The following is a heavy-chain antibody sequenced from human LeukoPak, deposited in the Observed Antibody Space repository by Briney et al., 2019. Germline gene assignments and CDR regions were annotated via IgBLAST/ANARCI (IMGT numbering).Heavy chain of an antibody. Sequence: GGSLRLSCAASGFIFSDYNMNWVRQAPGKGLEWVSYITHGGSTIHHADSVKGRFTISRDNAKKTLYLQMNSLRAEDTAVYYCARSIGLTGGGVDVWGQGTTVTVSS. CDR1: GFIFSDYN. D-gene: IGHD3-9*01. J-gene: IGHJ6*02. CDR2: ITHGGSTI. V-gene: IGHV3-11*01. CDR3: ARSIGLTGGGVDV.